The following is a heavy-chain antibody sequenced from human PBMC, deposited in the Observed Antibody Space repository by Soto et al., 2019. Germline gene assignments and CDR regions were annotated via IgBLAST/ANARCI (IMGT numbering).Heavy chain of an antibody. CDR2: MNPNSCNT. Sequence: QVQLVQSGAEVKKPGASVKVSCKASGYTFTSYDINWGRQATGQGLEWMGWMNPNSCNTGYPQKFQGRVTMTRNTSTSTADMELSSLTSEETAVYYCARTLYGDNVDYLGQGTLVTVSS. CDR3: ARTLYGDNVDY. V-gene: IGHV1-8*01. D-gene: IGHD4-17*01. CDR1: GYTFTSYD. J-gene: IGHJ4*02.